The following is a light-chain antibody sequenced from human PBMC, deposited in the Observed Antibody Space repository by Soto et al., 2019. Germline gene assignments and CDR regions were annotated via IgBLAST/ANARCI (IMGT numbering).Light chain of an antibody. CDR3: CSYAGSSTL. V-gene: IGLV2-23*02. CDR2: DVS. Sequence: QSALTQPASVSGSPGQSITISRTGTSSDVGGYNYVSWYQHHPGKAPKLMIYDVSNRPSGISNRFSGSKSGNTASLTISGLQAEDEADYYCCSYAGSSTLFGGGT. J-gene: IGLJ2*01. CDR1: SSDVGGYNY.